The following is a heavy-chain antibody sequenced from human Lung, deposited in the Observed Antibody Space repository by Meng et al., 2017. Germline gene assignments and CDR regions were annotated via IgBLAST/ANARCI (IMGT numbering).Heavy chain of an antibody. V-gene: IGHV3-21*01. CDR2: ISSSSKYI. J-gene: IGHJ4*02. CDR1: GFTLSDYT. Sequence: VRLVEPGGGLVKPGGSLRFACAASGFTLSDYTINWVRQAPGKGLEWVSSISSSSKYIDYAGSVKGRFTTSRDNAKNSLYLQMNSLRAEDTAVYYCAREVGGSYHFDYWGQGTLVTVSS. D-gene: IGHD1-26*01. CDR3: AREVGGSYHFDY.